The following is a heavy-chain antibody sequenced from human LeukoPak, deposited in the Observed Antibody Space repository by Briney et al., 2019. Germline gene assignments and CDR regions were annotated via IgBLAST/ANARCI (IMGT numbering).Heavy chain of an antibody. Sequence: PSETLSLTCTVSGGSIATHYWSWIRQPPGKGLEWVGCINYSGTTNFNPSLNSRATISVDTSRNQFSLKLSSVTAADTAVYYCARGGGTFDIWGQGTMVAVSS. CDR1: GGSIATHY. D-gene: IGHD6-25*01. CDR2: INYSGTT. CDR3: ARGGGTFDI. V-gene: IGHV4-59*11. J-gene: IGHJ3*02.